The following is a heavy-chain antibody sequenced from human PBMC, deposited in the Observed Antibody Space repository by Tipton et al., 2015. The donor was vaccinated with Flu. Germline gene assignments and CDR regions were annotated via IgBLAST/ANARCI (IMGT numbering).Heavy chain of an antibody. CDR1: GASLSTSTLY. J-gene: IGHJ4*02. Sequence: GLVKPSETLSLTCTVSGASLSTSTLYWGWTRQAPGKGLEWIGSIYYSGTTYYNPSLKSRVAISVDLSKNQFSLKLISVTAADTAVYYCARSSSAYDYVWGGSYYFDFWGQGTLVTVSS. V-gene: IGHV4-39*07. D-gene: IGHD3-16*01. CDR3: ARSSSAYDYVWGGSYYFDF. CDR2: IYYSGTT.